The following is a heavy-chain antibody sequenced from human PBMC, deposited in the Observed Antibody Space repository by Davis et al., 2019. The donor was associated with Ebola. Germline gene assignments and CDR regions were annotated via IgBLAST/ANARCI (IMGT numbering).Heavy chain of an antibody. J-gene: IGHJ4*02. CDR3: ARGVGYSGYVDY. CDR2: TYYRSKWYN. CDR1: GDSVSSNTAA. V-gene: IGHV6-1*01. Sequence: SETLSLTCAISGDSVSSNTAAWDWIRQSPSRGLEWLGRTYYRSKWYNDYAVSVKSRITINPDTSKNQFSLQLNSVTPEDTAVYYCARGVGYSGYVDYWGQGTLVTVSS. D-gene: IGHD5-12*01.